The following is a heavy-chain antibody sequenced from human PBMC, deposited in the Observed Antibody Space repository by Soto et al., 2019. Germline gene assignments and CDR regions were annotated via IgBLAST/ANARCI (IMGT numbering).Heavy chain of an antibody. CDR2: ISYDGSNK. CDR1: GFTFSSYG. D-gene: IGHD3-9*01. CDR3: AKEPKVLRYGTFDY. J-gene: IGHJ4*02. Sequence: GGSLRLSCAASGFTFSSYGMHWVRQAPGKGLEWVAVISYDGSNKYYADSVKGRFTISRDNSKNTLYLQMNSLRAEDTAVYYCAKEPKVLRYGTFDYWGQGTLVTVSS. V-gene: IGHV3-30*18.